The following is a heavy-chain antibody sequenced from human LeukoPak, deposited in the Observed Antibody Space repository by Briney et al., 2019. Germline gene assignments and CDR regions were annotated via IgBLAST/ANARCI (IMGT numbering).Heavy chain of an antibody. CDR1: GYTFTGYY. V-gene: IGHV1-18*04. CDR3: ARDSGETPRQQYSLYYYYYYGMDV. Sequence: GASVKVSCKASGYTFTGYYMHWVRQAPGQGLEWMGWISAYNGNTNYAQKLQGRVTMTTDTSTSTAYMELRSLRSDDTAVYYCARDSGETPRQQYSLYYYYYYGMDVWGQGTTVTVSS. D-gene: IGHD6-6*01. CDR2: ISAYNGNT. J-gene: IGHJ6*02.